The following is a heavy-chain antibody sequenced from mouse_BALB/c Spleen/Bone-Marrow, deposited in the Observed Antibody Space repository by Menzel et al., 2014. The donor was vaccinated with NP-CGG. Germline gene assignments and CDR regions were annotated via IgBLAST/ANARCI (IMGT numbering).Heavy chain of an antibody. V-gene: IGHV5-2*01. CDR2: INSDGGST. Sequence: DVQLVESGGGLVQPGESLKLSCESNEYEFPSHDMSWVRKTPEKRLELVAAINSDGGSTYYPDTMERRFIISRDNSKKTLYLQMSSPRSEDTAFYYCARHGDYYGSSLFAYWGQGTLVTVSA. CDR1: EYEFPSHD. D-gene: IGHD1-1*01. CDR3: ARHGDYYGSSLFAY. J-gene: IGHJ3*01.